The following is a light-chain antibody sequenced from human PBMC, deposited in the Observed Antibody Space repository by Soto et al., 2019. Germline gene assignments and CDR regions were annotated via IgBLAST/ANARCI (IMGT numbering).Light chain of an antibody. V-gene: IGKV3-15*01. CDR2: AAS. Sequence: ETVMTQSPVTLSLSPGDRATLSCRASHSVRSNLAWYQQKPGQPPRLLIYAASTRATGIPGRFSGSGSGTEFTLTISSLQSEDSAVYYCQQYKDWPPLTFGGGTKVDI. CDR1: HSVRSN. J-gene: IGKJ4*01. CDR3: QQYKDWPPLT.